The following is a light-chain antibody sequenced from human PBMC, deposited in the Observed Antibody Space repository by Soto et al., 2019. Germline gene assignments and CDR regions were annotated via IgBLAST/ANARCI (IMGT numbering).Light chain of an antibody. CDR1: SSDVGSYTL. J-gene: IGLJ1*01. Sequence: QSALAQPASVSGSPGQSSTISCTGSSSDVGSYTLVSWYQQHPGKVPKLMIYEVSNRPSGVSVRFSGSRSGNTASLTISGLQAEDEADYFCWSYAGSFTYVFGTGTKVTVL. CDR3: WSYAGSFTYV. V-gene: IGLV2-23*02. CDR2: EVS.